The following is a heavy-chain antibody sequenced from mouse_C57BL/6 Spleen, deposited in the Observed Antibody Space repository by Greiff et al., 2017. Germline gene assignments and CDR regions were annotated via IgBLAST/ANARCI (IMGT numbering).Heavy chain of an antibody. V-gene: IGHV5-17*01. D-gene: IGHD1-1*01. CDR1: GFTFSDYG. J-gene: IGHJ2*01. CDR3: ARRGYYGSSYGYFDY. Sequence: EVQLVESGGGLVKPGGSLKLSCAASGFTFSDYGMHWVRQAPEKGLEWVAYISSGSSTIYYADTVKGRFTISRDNAKKTLFLQMTSLRSEDTAMYYCARRGYYGSSYGYFDYWGQGTTLTVSS. CDR2: ISSGSSTI.